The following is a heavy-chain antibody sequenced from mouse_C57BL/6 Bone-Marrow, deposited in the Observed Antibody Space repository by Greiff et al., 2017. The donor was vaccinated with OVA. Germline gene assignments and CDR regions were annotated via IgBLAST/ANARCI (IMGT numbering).Heavy chain of an antibody. CDR1: GFSLTSYG. D-gene: IGHD2-2*01. Sequence: VQLVESGPGLVQPSQSLSITCTVSGFSLTSYGVHWVRQSPGKGLEWLGVIWSGGSTDYNAAFISRLSISKDNSKSQVFFKMNSLQADDTAIYYCARKGYDGWYFDVWGTGTTVTVSS. CDR2: IWSGGST. CDR3: ARKGYDGWYFDV. V-gene: IGHV2-2*01. J-gene: IGHJ1*03.